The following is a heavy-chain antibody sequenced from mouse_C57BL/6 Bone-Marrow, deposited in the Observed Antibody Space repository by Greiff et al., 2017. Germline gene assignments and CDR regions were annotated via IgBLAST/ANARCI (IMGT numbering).Heavy chain of an antibody. Sequence: VKLLESGAELVKPGASVKMSCKASGYTFTSYWITWVKQRPGQGLEWIGDIYPGSGSTNYNEKFKSKATLTVDTSASTAYMQLSSLTSEDSAVYYWARRRVEGVWGTGTTVTVSS. V-gene: IGHV1-55*01. D-gene: IGHD1-1*02. J-gene: IGHJ1*03. CDR2: IYPGSGST. CDR3: ARRRVEGV. CDR1: GYTFTSYW.